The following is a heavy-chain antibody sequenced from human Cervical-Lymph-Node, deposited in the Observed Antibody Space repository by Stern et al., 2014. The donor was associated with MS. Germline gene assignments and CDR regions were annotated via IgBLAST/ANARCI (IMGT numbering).Heavy chain of an antibody. Sequence: VQLVESGAEVKQPGESLKISCRGSGYSFTNYWIAWVRQMPGKGLEWMGIIFPGDSDTNYGPSFQGQVTISADRSTSTAYLQWSSLEASDTAIYYCARRQFSYGREPFYYYGLDVWGQGTTVTVSS. J-gene: IGHJ6*02. D-gene: IGHD5-18*01. CDR2: IFPGDSDT. V-gene: IGHV5-51*01. CDR3: ARRQFSYGREPFYYYGLDV. CDR1: GYSFTNYW.